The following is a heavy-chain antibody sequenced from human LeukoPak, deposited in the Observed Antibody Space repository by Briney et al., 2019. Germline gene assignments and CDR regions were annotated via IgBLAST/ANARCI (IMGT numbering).Heavy chain of an antibody. J-gene: IGHJ4*02. V-gene: IGHV4-59*01. CDR3: ARFSSQLLKTGGFDS. Sequence: SETLSLTCTVSGDSFSSYYWSWIRQPPGKGLEWVRYICDSENSKYNPSLESRVIISVDTSKDQLSLKQTSVTAADTAVYYCARFSSQLLKTGGFDSWGQGTLVTVFS. D-gene: IGHD1-26*01. CDR2: ICDSENS. CDR1: GDSFSSYY.